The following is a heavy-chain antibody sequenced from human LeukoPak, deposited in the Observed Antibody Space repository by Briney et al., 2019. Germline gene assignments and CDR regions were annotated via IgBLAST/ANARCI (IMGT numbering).Heavy chain of an antibody. V-gene: IGHV3-9*01. CDR3: AAYYYDSSGYQFDY. J-gene: IGHJ4*02. Sequence: GGSLRLSCAASGFTFDDYAMHWVRQAPGKGLEWVSGISWNSGSIGYADSVKGRFTISRDNAKNSLYLQMNSLRAEDTALYYCAAYYYDSSGYQFDYWGQGTLVTVSS. CDR1: GFTFDDYA. D-gene: IGHD3-22*01. CDR2: ISWNSGSI.